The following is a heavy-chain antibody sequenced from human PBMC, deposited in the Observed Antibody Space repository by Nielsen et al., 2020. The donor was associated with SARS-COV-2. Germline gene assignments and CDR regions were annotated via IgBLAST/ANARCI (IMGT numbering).Heavy chain of an antibody. D-gene: IGHD3-22*01. Sequence: GGSLRLSCEGSGYTFSDYYMNWVRQAPGKGLMWVARINSDGSRSAYADAVKGRFIMSRDNARDTLSLQMSSLSVEDTAVYYCVRVRDDGHYYDTGPFDDWGQGALVTVSS. CDR3: VRVRDDGHYYDTGPFDD. J-gene: IGHJ4*02. CDR2: INSDGSRS. V-gene: IGHV3-74*01. CDR1: GYTFSDYY.